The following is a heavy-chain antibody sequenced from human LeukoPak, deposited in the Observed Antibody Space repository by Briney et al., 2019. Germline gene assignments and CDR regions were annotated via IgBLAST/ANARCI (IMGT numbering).Heavy chain of an antibody. CDR1: GFTFSSYA. CDR3: ARENFIWGSKTFDY. D-gene: IGHD7-27*01. V-gene: IGHV3-30-3*01. CDR2: ISYDGSNK. Sequence: PGGSLRLSCAASGFTFSSYAMHWVRQAPGKELEWVAVISYDGSNKYYADSVKGRFTISRDNSKNTLYLQMNSLRAEDTAVYYCARENFIWGSKTFDYWGQGTLVTVSS. J-gene: IGHJ4*02.